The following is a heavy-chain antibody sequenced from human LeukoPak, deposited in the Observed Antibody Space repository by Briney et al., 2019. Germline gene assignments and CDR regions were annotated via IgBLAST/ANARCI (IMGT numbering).Heavy chain of an antibody. D-gene: IGHD3-22*01. Sequence: GESLKISCKGSGYSFTSYWIGWVRQMPGKGLEWMGIIYPGDSDTRYSPSFQGQVTISADKSISTAYLQWSSLKASATAMYYCARRQASSYYYDSSGPDDAFDIWGQGTMVTVSS. CDR1: GYSFTSYW. J-gene: IGHJ3*02. CDR2: IYPGDSDT. V-gene: IGHV5-51*01. CDR3: ARRQASSYYYDSSGPDDAFDI.